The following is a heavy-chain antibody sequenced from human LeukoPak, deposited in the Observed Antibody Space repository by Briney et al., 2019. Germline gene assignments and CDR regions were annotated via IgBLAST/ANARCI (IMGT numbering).Heavy chain of an antibody. J-gene: IGHJ4*02. Sequence: HPGGSLRLSCTASGFTFGDYAMSWFRQAPGKGLEWVGFIRSKACGGTTEYAASVKGRFTISRDDSKSIACLQMNSLKSEDTAVYYCTRDSGSGWYGDYWGQGTLVTVSS. D-gene: IGHD6-19*01. CDR1: GFTFGDYA. CDR3: TRDSGSGWYGDY. CDR2: IRSKACGGTT. V-gene: IGHV3-49*03.